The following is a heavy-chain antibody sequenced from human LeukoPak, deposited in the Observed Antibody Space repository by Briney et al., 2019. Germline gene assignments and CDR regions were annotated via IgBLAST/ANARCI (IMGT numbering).Heavy chain of an antibody. CDR2: ISGYNGNT. CDR1: GYIFSTYG. V-gene: IGHV1-18*01. Sequence: GASVKVSCKASGYIFSTYGISWVRQAPGQGLEWMGCISGYNGNTNYAQKLQGKVTMTTDTSTSTAYMELRSLRSDDTAVYYCARDHPPDLTGYPSYFDYWGQGTLVTVSS. CDR3: ARDHPPDLTGYPSYFDY. J-gene: IGHJ4*02. D-gene: IGHD3-9*01.